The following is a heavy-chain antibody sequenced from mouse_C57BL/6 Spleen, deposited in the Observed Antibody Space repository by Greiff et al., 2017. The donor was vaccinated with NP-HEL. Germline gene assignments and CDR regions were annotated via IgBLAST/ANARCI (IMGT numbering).Heavy chain of an antibody. CDR2: ISGGGGNT. D-gene: IGHD2-4*01. V-gene: IGHV5-9*04. CDR1: GFTFSSYT. J-gene: IGHJ3*01. CDR3: ARQGVYYDDGTGFAY. Sequence: EVQLVESGGGLVKPGGSLKLSCAASGFTFSSYTMSWVRQTPEKRLEWVATISGGGGNTYYPDSVKGRFTISRDNAKNTLYLQMSSLRSEDTAVYYCARQGVYYDDGTGFAYWGQGTLVTVSA.